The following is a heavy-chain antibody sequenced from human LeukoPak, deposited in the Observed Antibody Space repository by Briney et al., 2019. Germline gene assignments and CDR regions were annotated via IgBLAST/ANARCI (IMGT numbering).Heavy chain of an antibody. V-gene: IGHV3-66*01. D-gene: IGHD4-23*01. CDR2: IYSGGST. CDR3: ARDPDYGGNLPPPYYFDY. CDR1: GFTVSSNY. J-gene: IGHJ4*02. Sequence: GGSLRLSCAASGFTVSSNYMSWVRQAPGKGLEWVSVIYSGGSTYYADSVKGRFTISRDNSKNTLYLQMNSLRAEDTAVYYCARDPDYGGNLPPPYYFDYWGQGTLVTVSS.